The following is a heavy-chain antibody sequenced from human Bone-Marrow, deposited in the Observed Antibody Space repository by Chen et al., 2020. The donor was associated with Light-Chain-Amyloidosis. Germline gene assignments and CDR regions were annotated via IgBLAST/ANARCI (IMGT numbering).Heavy chain of an antibody. Sequence: QVQLVESGGGVVQPGEYLRLSCVASGFTFSKYPMHWVRQAPGKGLEWLAVIWKDGNKDHVESVKGRFAFSRDNSKNTLNLQMNSLRAEDTAVYYCARDSIEGPTDFDHWGQGTLVTVSS. CDR3: ARDSIEGPTDFDH. V-gene: IGHV3-33*01. CDR2: IWKDGNK. D-gene: IGHD6-6*01. J-gene: IGHJ4*02. CDR1: GFTFSKYP.